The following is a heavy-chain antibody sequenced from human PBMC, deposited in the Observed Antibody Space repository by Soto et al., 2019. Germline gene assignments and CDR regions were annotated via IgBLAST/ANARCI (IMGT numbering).Heavy chain of an antibody. D-gene: IGHD2-21*01. Sequence: GGSLRLSCVASGFISTSNWMHWVRRVPGRGLVWVSRINTDGSEVTYVDSVKGRFTISRDNARNTLHLQMNSLRVEDTGIYYCARDGEGFWGQGTLVTVSS. CDR3: ARDGEGF. J-gene: IGHJ4*02. CDR2: INTDGSEV. CDR1: GFISTSNW. V-gene: IGHV3-74*03.